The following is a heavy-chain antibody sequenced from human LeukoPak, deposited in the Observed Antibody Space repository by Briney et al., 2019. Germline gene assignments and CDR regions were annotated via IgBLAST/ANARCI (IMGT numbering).Heavy chain of an antibody. CDR1: GFTFDDYT. CDR3: AKLVTGRPSGYMDV. Sequence: PGGSLRLSCAASGFTFDDYTMHWVRQAPGKGLEWVSLISWDGGSTSYADSVKGRFTISRDNSKNTLYVQMNSLRAGDTAVYYCAKLVTGRPSGYMDVWGKGTTVTVSS. D-gene: IGHD6-6*01. CDR2: ISWDGGST. V-gene: IGHV3-43*01. J-gene: IGHJ6*03.